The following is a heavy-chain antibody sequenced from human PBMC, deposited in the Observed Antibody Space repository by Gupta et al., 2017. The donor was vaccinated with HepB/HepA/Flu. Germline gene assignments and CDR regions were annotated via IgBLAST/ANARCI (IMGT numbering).Heavy chain of an antibody. CDR2: ISSKSTFM. D-gene: IGHD4-17*01. CDR3: ATSGLNDYVGRFDA. V-gene: IGHV3-21*02. CDR1: GFTFSDHT. Sequence: EVQLVESGGGLVKPGGSLRLSCEASGFTFSDHTINWVRQAPGKGLEWVASISSKSTFMYYADSVKGRFTISRDNAKNTLFLLMNTLSAEATAVYYCATSGLNDYVGRFDAWGRGAQGTVSS. J-gene: IGHJ5*02.